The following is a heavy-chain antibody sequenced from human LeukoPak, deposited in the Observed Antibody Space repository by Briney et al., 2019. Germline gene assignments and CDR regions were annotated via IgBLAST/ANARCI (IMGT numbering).Heavy chain of an antibody. D-gene: IGHD3-10*01. CDR3: ARDRRVRGKGFDY. CDR1: GGSISSGDYY. J-gene: IGHJ4*02. CDR2: IYYSGST. Sequence: SETLSLTCTVSGGSISSGDYYWSWIRQPPGKGLEWIGYIYYSGSTYYNPSLKSRVTISVDTSKNQFSLKLSSVAAADTAVYYCARDRRVRGKGFDYWGQGTLVTVSS. V-gene: IGHV4-30-4*01.